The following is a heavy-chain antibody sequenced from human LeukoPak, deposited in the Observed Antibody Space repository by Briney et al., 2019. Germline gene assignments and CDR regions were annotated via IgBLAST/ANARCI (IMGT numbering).Heavy chain of an antibody. CDR1: GDSISSGGHY. J-gene: IGHJ6*02. Sequence: SETLSLTCTVSGDSISSGGHYWSWIRQHPGKGLEWIGYIYYTGSTYYNPSLKSRVTITVDKSKILFSLKLSSVTAVDTAIYYCARDRVVGDRTGNVDVWGQGTTVTVSS. CDR3: ARDRVVGDRTGNVDV. CDR2: IYYTGST. D-gene: IGHD3-3*01. V-gene: IGHV4-31*03.